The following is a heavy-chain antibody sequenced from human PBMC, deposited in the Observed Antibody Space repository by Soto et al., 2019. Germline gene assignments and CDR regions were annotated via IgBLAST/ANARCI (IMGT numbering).Heavy chain of an antibody. D-gene: IGHD3-16*01. Sequence: PSETLSLTCTVSVCSSISFGYYLSLIRQHPGKGLEWIGYSYYTVSTYYNPYLKSRVTISVDTSMNQFSLKLTSVTAADTAVYYCALNTSCFENWGTGNLVTX. CDR2: SYYTVST. CDR1: VCSSISFGYY. V-gene: IGHV4-31*03. CDR3: ALNTSCFEN. J-gene: IGHJ4*02.